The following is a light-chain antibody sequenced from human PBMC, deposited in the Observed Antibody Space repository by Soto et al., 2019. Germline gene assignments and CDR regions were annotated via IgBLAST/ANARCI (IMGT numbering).Light chain of an antibody. V-gene: IGKV3-20*01. J-gene: IGKJ5*01. CDR1: QSVSSSY. Sequence: EIVLTQSPGTLSLSPGERATLSCRASQSVSSSYLAWYQQKPGQAPRLLIYGASSRATGIPDRFSGSGSGTDFPLTISRRGPEDFAVYYCQQYCSSPPITFGQGTRLEIK. CDR3: QQYCSSPPIT. CDR2: GAS.